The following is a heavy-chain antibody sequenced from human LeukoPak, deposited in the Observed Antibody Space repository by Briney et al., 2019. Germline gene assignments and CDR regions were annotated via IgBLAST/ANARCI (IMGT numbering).Heavy chain of an antibody. CDR1: GFTFSNAW. V-gene: IGHV3-64*01. D-gene: IGHD6-13*01. CDR2: ISSNGGST. CDR3: AAADY. Sequence: GGSMRLSCAASGFTFSNAWMSWVRQAPGKGLEYVSAISSNGGSTYYANSVKGRFTISRDNSKNTLYLQMNSLRAEDTAVYYCAAADYWGQGTLVTVSS. J-gene: IGHJ4*02.